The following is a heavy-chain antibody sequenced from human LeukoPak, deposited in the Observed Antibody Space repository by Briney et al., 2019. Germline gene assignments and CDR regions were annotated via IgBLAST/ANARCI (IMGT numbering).Heavy chain of an antibody. J-gene: IGHJ4*02. CDR2: MNPNSGNT. CDR1: GYTFTSYD. CDR3: ARMIYSGNDRDYFDY. D-gene: IGHD1-26*01. Sequence: GASVKVSCKASGYTFTSYDINWVRQATGQGLEWMGWMNPNSGNTGYAQKFQGRVTITRNISITTAYMELSSLKSEDTAVYFCARMIYSGNDRDYFDYWGQGTPVTVSS. V-gene: IGHV1-8*03.